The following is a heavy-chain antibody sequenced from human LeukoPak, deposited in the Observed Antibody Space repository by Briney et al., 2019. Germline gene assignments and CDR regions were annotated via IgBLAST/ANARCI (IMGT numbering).Heavy chain of an antibody. D-gene: IGHD2-15*01. CDR2: ISYDGSNK. CDR3: ARLDPPTGTLTEYCSGGSCDGWYFDY. V-gene: IGHV3-30-3*01. Sequence: PGGSLRLSCAASGFTFSSYAMHWVRQAPGKGLEWVAVISYDGSNKYYADSVKGRFTISRDNSKNTLYLQMNSLRAEDMAVYYCARLDPPTGTLTEYCSGGSCDGWYFDYWGQGTLVTVSS. J-gene: IGHJ4*02. CDR1: GFTFSSYA.